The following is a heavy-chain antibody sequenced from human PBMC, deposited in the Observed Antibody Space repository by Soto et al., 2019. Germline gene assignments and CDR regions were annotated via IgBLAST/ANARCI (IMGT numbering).Heavy chain of an antibody. D-gene: IGHD2-2*01. Sequence: ETLSLTCAVYGGSFSGYYWSWIRQPPGKGLERIGEINHSGSTNYNPSLKSRVTISVDTSKNQFSLKLSSVTAADTAVYYCARGSSWTGTGGYWGQGTLVTVSS. V-gene: IGHV4-34*01. CDR2: INHSGST. CDR1: GGSFSGYY. CDR3: ARGSSWTGTGGY. J-gene: IGHJ4*02.